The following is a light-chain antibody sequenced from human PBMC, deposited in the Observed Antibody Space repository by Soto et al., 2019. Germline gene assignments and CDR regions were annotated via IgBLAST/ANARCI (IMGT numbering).Light chain of an antibody. Sequence: EVVMTQSPGTLSLSPGERATLSCRASQSVGSYLAWYQQKPGQAPRLLISGASSRATGIPDRFTGSGSETSFTLTISRLEPEDFALYYCQHYQSGHPITFGQGTRLEIK. J-gene: IGKJ5*01. CDR2: GAS. CDR1: QSVGSY. CDR3: QHYQSGHPIT. V-gene: IGKV3-20*01.